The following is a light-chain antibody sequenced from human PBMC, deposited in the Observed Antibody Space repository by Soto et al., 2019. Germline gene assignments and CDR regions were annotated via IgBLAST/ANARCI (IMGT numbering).Light chain of an antibody. CDR2: AAS. V-gene: IGKV1-39*01. CDR3: QQSYSTPIT. J-gene: IGKJ5*01. Sequence: DIQMTQSPSSLSASVGDRVTITCRASQSISSYLNWYQQTPEKAPKPLIYAASSLQSGVPSRCSGSGSRTDFTLTISSLPPEDFATYYCQQSYSTPITFGHGTRLEFK. CDR1: QSISSY.